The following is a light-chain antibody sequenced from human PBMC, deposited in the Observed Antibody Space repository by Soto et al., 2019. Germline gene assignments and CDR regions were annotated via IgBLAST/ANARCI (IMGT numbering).Light chain of an antibody. CDR1: QSVSSN. J-gene: IGKJ1*01. Sequence: EIVMTQSPATLCVSPGERATLSCRARQSVSSNLAWYQQKPGQAPRLLISGASTRSTGIPARFSGSGSGTEFTLTISSLQSEDFAVYYCQQYNNWPPGTFGQGTKVEIK. V-gene: IGKV3-15*01. CDR2: GAS. CDR3: QQYNNWPPGT.